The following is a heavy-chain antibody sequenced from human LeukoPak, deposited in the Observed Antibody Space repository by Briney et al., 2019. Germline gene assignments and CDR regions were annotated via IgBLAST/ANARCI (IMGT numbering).Heavy chain of an antibody. D-gene: IGHD2-21*02. Sequence: PGGSPRLSCAASGFTFSSYAMHWVRQAPGKGLEWVAVISYDGSNKYYADSVKGRFTISRDNSKNTLYLQMNSLRAEDTAVYYCAREPSRRGLHIVVVTAILGYWGQGTLVTVSS. J-gene: IGHJ4*02. CDR3: AREPSRRGLHIVVVTAILGY. CDR1: GFTFSSYA. CDR2: ISYDGSNK. V-gene: IGHV3-30-3*01.